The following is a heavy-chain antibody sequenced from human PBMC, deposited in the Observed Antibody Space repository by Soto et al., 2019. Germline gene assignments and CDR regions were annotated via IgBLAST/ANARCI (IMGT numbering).Heavy chain of an antibody. D-gene: IGHD4-17*01. J-gene: IGHJ4*02. CDR1: GYSFTRYY. V-gene: IGHV1-18*01. CDR3: ARWATVTNDF. Sequence: ASVKVSCKASGYSFTRYYINWVRQAPVQGLEWMGWISAYNGNTHYEEKLQGRVTLTTDTSTSTAYMELRSLRSDDTAVYYCARWATVTNDFWGQGTLVTVSS. CDR2: ISAYNGNT.